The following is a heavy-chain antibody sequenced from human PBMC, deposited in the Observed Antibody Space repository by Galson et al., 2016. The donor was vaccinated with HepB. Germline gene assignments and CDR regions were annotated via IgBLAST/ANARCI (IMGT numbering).Heavy chain of an antibody. CDR3: ARLWKPMTTVTTSLDC. V-gene: IGHV5-10-1*01. CDR2: IYPSDSYT. Sequence: QSGAEVKKPGESLRISCKASGYSFTNYWISWVRQMPGKGLEWMGRIYPSDSYTNYRPSFQGHVTISVDKSISTAYLQWDSLKASDTAMYYCARLWKPMTTVTTSLDCWGQGTLVTVSS. D-gene: IGHD4-17*01. J-gene: IGHJ4*02. CDR1: GYSFTNYW.